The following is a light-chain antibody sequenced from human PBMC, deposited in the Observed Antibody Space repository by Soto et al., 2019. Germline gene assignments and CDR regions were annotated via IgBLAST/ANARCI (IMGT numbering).Light chain of an antibody. Sequence: DIQMTQSPSTLSASVGDRVTITCRASQSISSWLAWYQQKPGKAPKVLIYDASSLKSGVPSRFSGSGSGTEITLTISCLQADDFATYYCQQYNSYCTFGQGTKLEIK. CDR3: QQYNSYCT. CDR2: DAS. CDR1: QSISSW. J-gene: IGKJ2*02. V-gene: IGKV1-5*01.